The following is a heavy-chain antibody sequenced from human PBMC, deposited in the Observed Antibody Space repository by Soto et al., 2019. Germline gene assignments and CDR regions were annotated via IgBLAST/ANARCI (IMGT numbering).Heavy chain of an antibody. CDR1: GFSFSSYA. D-gene: IGHD2-2*01. V-gene: IGHV3-30-3*01. CDR3: ARGRYGSTNCPDY. CDR2: VSFDGSNK. J-gene: IGHJ4*02. Sequence: GGSLWLSCGASGFSFSSYALHWVRQPPGKGLEWVAVVSFDGSNKFYADSVRGRFTISRDNSKNTLYLQMNSLRAEDTAFYYCARGRYGSTNCPDYWGQGTLVTVSS.